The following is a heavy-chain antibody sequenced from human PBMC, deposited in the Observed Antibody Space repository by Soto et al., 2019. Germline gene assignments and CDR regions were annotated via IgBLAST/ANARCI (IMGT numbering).Heavy chain of an antibody. CDR3: AKGTAYGVVLMSTFDF. V-gene: IGHV3-9*01. CDR1: GFTFDDYA. J-gene: IGHJ4*02. CDR2: IRWNSGSI. Sequence: EVQLVESGGGLVQPGRSLRLSCAASGFTFDDYATHCVRQAPGKGLEWGSVIRWNSGSIGYADSVKGRFTISRDNAKNSLYLQMHSLRAEDKALYFCAKGTAYGVVLMSTFDFWGQGTLVTVSS. D-gene: IGHD3-3*01.